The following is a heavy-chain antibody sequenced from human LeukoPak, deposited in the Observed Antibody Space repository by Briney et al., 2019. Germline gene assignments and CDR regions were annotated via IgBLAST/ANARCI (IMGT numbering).Heavy chain of an antibody. CDR1: GGSISSYY. CDR3: ARERYCSGGSCYSPYYYYYMDV. V-gene: IGHV4-4*07. CDR2: IYTSGST. D-gene: IGHD2-15*01. J-gene: IGHJ6*03. Sequence: SETLSLTCTVSGGSISSYYWSWIRQPAGKGLEWIGRIYTSGSTNYNPSLKSRVTMSVDTSKNQFSLKLSSVTAADTAVYYCARERYCSGGSCYSPYYYYYMDVWGKGTTVTISS.